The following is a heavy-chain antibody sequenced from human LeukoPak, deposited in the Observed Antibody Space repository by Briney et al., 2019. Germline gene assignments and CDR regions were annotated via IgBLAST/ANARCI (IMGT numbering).Heavy chain of an antibody. Sequence: GGSLRLSCAASGFTFSDYYMSWIRQAPGKGLEWVSYISSSGSTIHYADSVKGRFTISRDNAKNSLYLQMNSLRAEDTAVDYCARGPGIVVVVAGPGAFDIWGQGTMVTVSS. CDR1: GFTFSDYY. CDR2: ISSSGSTI. V-gene: IGHV3-11*04. J-gene: IGHJ3*02. D-gene: IGHD2-15*01. CDR3: ARGPGIVVVVAGPGAFDI.